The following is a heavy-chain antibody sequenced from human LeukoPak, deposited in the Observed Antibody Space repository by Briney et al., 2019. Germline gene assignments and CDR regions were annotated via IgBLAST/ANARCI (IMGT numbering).Heavy chain of an antibody. D-gene: IGHD6-13*01. Sequence: SETLSLTCTVSGGSVSSGSYYWSWIRQPPGKGLEWIGYIYSSGSTNYKPSLRSRVTISKDTSKNQFSLKLTSVTAADTAVYYCARGSSISWSPYYFEYWGQGTLVTVSS. CDR1: GGSVSSGSYY. CDR2: IYSSGST. V-gene: IGHV4-61*01. CDR3: ARGSSISWSPYYFEY. J-gene: IGHJ4*02.